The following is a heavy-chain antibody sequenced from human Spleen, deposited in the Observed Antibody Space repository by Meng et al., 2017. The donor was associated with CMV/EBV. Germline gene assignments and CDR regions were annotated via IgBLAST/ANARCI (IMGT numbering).Heavy chain of an antibody. CDR2: IYYRGST. D-gene: IGHD6-19*01. CDR3: ARWGSSGPVGWFDP. Sequence: LQLQTSGPRWVKPSAARSSTCTVAGGFIRIGSSDWGWFGQPPGKGREWIGSIYYRGSTYYNPSLKSRVTISVDTSKNQFSLKLSSVTAADTAVYYCARWGSSGPVGWFDPWGQGTLVTVSS. V-gene: IGHV4-39*07. J-gene: IGHJ5*02. CDR1: GGFIRIGSSD.